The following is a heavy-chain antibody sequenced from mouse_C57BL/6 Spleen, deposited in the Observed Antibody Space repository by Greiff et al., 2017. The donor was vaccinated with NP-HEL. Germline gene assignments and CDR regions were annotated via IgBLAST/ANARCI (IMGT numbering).Heavy chain of an antibody. CDR3: TRAYDEAWFAY. CDR1: GFTFSSYA. Sequence: EVQLKESGEGLVKPGGSLKLSCAASGFTFSSYAMSWVRQTPEKRLEWVAYISSGGDYIYYADTVKGRFTISRDNARNTLYLQMSSLKSEDTAMYYCTRAYDEAWFAYWGQGTLVTVSA. D-gene: IGHD2-3*01. J-gene: IGHJ3*01. CDR2: ISSGGDYI. V-gene: IGHV5-9-1*02.